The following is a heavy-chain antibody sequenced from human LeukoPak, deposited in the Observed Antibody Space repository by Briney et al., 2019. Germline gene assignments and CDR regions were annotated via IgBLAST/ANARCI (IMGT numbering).Heavy chain of an antibody. CDR1: GFTFSTYW. V-gene: IGHV3-7*01. CDR3: ARDGLVAAAGPPDY. J-gene: IGHJ4*02. D-gene: IGHD6-13*01. Sequence: PGGSLRLSCATSGFTFSTYWMSWVRQAPGKGLEWVANIKQDGSEKYYVDSVKGRFTISRDNAKNSLYLQMNSLRAEDTAVYYCARDGLVAAAGPPDYWGQGTLVTVSS. CDR2: IKQDGSEK.